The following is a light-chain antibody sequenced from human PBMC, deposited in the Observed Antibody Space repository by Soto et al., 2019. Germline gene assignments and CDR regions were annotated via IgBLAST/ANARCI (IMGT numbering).Light chain of an antibody. V-gene: IGKV3-11*01. CDR2: GAS. CDR3: QQRSNWPGVT. Sequence: ELVLTQSPGSLSLSPGERATLSCWASQSISGNYLAWYQQKPGQAPRLLIYGASNRATGIPARFSGSGSGTDFTLTISSLEPEDFAVYYCQQRSNWPGVTFGQGTRLEIK. J-gene: IGKJ5*01. CDR1: QSISGNY.